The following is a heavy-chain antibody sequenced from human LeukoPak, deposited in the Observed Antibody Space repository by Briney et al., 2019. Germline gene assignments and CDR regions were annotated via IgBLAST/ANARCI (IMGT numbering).Heavy chain of an antibody. CDR2: ISSSSSYI. CDR3: ARDYPGSGSRAFDI. CDR1: GFTFSSYS. D-gene: IGHD6-19*01. V-gene: IGHV3-21*01. Sequence: GGSLRLSCAASGFTFSSYSMNWVRQAPGKGLEWVSSISSSSSYIYYADSVKGRFTISRDNAKNSLYLQMNSLRAEDTAVYYCARDYPGSGSRAFDIWGQGTMVTVSS. J-gene: IGHJ3*02.